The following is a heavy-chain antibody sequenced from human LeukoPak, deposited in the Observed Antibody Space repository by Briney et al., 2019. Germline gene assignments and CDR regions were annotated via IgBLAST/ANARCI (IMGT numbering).Heavy chain of an antibody. CDR1: GFSFSSYS. CDR2: ISSSSSYI. J-gene: IGHJ4*02. CDR3: ARQILTYYYDSSGIKPGGY. D-gene: IGHD3-22*01. V-gene: IGHV3-21*01. Sequence: GGSLRLSCAASGFSFSSYSMNWVRQAPGKGLEWVSSISSSSSYIYYADSVKGRFTISRDNAKNSLYLQMNSLRAEDTAVYYCARQILTYYYDSSGIKPGGYWGQGTQVTVSS.